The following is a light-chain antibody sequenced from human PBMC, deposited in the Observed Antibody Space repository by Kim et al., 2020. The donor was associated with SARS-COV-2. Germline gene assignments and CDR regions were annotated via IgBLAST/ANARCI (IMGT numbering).Light chain of an antibody. CDR2: GAS. J-gene: IGKJ2*01. V-gene: IGKV3-15*01. CDR3: QQYDNWPPYT. CDR1: QSVSNN. Sequence: EVLMTQFPATLSGSPGDGATLSCRASQSVSNNLAWYQQKPGQAPRLLIYGASTRATGTPVRFSGSGSGTEFILTISSLQSEDFAVYYCQQYDNWPPYTFGQGTKLEI.